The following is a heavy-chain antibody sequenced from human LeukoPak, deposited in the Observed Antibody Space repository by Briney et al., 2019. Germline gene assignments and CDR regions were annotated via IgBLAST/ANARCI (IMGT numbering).Heavy chain of an antibody. J-gene: IGHJ4*02. CDR3: VTDPVGYCSSDGCYSVDY. D-gene: IGHD2-15*01. CDR2: FAPEDGET. CDR1: GYTLTELS. Sequence: ASVKVSCKVSGYTLTELSMHWVRQPPGKGLEWMGGFAPEDGETIYARKFQGRVTITEDTSTDTAYMELSSLRSEDTAIYYCVTDPVGYCSSDGCYSVDYWGQGTLVTVSS. V-gene: IGHV1-24*01.